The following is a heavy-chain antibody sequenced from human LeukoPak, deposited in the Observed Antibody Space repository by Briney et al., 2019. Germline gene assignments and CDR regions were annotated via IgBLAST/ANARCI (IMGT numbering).Heavy chain of an antibody. V-gene: IGHV3-30*04. Sequence: GGSLRLSCAASGFTFSSYAMHWVRQAPGKGLEWVAVISYDGSNKYYADSVKGRFTISRDNSKNTLYLQMNSLRAEDTAVYYCARDGLDVWGQGTTVTVSS. CDR2: ISYDGSNK. CDR1: GFTFSSYA. CDR3: ARDGLDV. J-gene: IGHJ6*02.